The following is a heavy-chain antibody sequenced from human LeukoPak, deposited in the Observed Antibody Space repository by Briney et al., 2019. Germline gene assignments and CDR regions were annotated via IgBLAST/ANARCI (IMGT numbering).Heavy chain of an antibody. V-gene: IGHV1-8*01. D-gene: IGHD2-2*01. CDR2: MNPNSGNT. CDR1: GYTFTSYD. J-gene: IGHJ5*02. Sequence: ASVKVSCKASGYTFTSYDINWVRQATGQGLEWMGWMNPNSGNTGYAQKFQGRVTMTRNTSISTAYMELSSRRSEDTAVYYCARGRYCSSTSCYSSWLDPWGQGTLVTVSS. CDR3: ARGRYCSSTSCYSSWLDP.